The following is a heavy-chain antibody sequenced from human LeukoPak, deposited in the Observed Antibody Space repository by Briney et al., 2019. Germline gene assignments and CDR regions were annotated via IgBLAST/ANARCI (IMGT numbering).Heavy chain of an antibody. D-gene: IGHD6-19*01. Sequence: PGGSLRLSCAASGLTVSSNHMSWVRQAPGKGLEWVSLIKSDGTTEYADSVKGRFGISRDNSKNTLYLQMNSLRAEDTAVYYCAKDRNGWPTNFDSWGQGTLVTVSA. V-gene: IGHV3-53*01. J-gene: IGHJ4*02. CDR1: GLTVSSNH. CDR2: IKSDGTT. CDR3: AKDRNGWPTNFDS.